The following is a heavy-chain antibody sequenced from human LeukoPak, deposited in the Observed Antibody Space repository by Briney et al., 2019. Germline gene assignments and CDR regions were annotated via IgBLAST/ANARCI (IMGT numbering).Heavy chain of an antibody. J-gene: IGHJ5*02. V-gene: IGHV1-2*02. D-gene: IGHD2-2*02. CDR3: ARAPYCDFSSCYTGHNWFDP. Sequence: ASVKVSCKASGYTFTDYFIHWVRQAPGEGLEWTGWINPYNGATNYAQKFQGRVTMTRGTSMSTMYMELNMLRSGDTAVYYCARAPYCDFSSCYTGHNWFDPWGQGTLVTVSS. CDR1: GYTFTDYF. CDR2: INPYNGAT.